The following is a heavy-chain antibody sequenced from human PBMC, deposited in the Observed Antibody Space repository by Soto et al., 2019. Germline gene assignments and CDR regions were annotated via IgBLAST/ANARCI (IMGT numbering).Heavy chain of an antibody. Sequence: QVQLLESGGGGGQPGKSLTISCASSGFIFSFFGMHCVRQAPGKGRGWVAFIWYDGNIKYYANSVKGGFTFSQDNSKRTMYLQMNSLRAEDTAVYYGARDDTDFRSANSNAYSYYASCMDVWGSEITVIVSS. CDR1: GFIFSFFG. D-gene: IGHD3-10*01. CDR2: IWYDGNIK. CDR3: ARDDTDFRSANSNAYSYYASCMDV. J-gene: IGHJ6*03. V-gene: IGHV3-33*01.